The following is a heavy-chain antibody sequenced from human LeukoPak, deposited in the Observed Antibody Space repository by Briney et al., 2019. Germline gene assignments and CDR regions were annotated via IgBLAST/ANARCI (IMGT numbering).Heavy chain of an antibody. J-gene: IGHJ4*01. CDR2: INPNSGGT. Sequence: ASVTVSFTASVYTFTGYFMHWVRQAPGQGPEWMGWINPNSGGTNYAQKFQGRVTMTRDTSISTAYMELSRLRSDDTAVYYCARDKGSGYDYYFDYWGQGTLVTVSS. CDR3: ARDKGSGYDYYFDY. D-gene: IGHD5-12*01. CDR1: VYTFTGYF. V-gene: IGHV1-2*02.